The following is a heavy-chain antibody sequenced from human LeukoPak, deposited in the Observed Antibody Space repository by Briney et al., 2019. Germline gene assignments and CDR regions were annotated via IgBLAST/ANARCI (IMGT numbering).Heavy chain of an antibody. Sequence: GRSLRLSCAASGFTFSSYDMHWVRQATGKGLEWVSAIGTAGDTYYPGSVKGRFTISRENAKNSLYLQMNSLRAGDTAVYYCARGATGYYDILTGQAGGNFDYWGQGTLVTVSS. CDR3: ARGATGYYDILTGQAGGNFDY. D-gene: IGHD3-9*01. CDR1: GFTFSSYD. V-gene: IGHV3-13*01. CDR2: IGTAGDT. J-gene: IGHJ4*02.